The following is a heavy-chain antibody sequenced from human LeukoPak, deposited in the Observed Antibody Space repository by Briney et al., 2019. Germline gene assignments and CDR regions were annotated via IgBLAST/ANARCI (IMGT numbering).Heavy chain of an antibody. V-gene: IGHV1-69*13. CDR3: ARDYYDFRSGSGRNWHDYYYYYYMDV. Sequence: SVKVSCKASGGTFSSYAISWVRQAPGQGLEWMGGIIPIFGTANYAQKFQGRVTITADESTSTAYMELSSLRSEDTAVYYCARDYYDFRSGSGRNWHDYYYYYYMDVWGKGTTVTVSS. J-gene: IGHJ6*03. CDR1: GGTFSSYA. D-gene: IGHD3-3*01. CDR2: IIPIFGTA.